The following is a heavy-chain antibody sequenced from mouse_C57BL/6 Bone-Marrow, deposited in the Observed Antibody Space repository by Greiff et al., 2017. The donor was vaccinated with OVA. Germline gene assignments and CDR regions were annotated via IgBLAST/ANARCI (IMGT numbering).Heavy chain of an antibody. CDR3: ARDYGRGAFAY. V-gene: IGHV5-17*01. D-gene: IGHD1-1*01. Sequence: EVQVVESGGGLVKPGGSLKLSCAASGFTFSDYGMHWVRQAPEKGLEWVAYISSGSSTIYYADTVTGRFTISRDNAKNTLFLQRTSLRSEDTAMYYCARDYGRGAFAYWGQGTLVTVSA. CDR2: ISSGSSTI. J-gene: IGHJ3*01. CDR1: GFTFSDYG.